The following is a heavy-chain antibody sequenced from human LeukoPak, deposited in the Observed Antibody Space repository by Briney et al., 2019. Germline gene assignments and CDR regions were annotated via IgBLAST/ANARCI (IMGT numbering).Heavy chain of an antibody. V-gene: IGHV3-66*01. CDR2: IYSGGST. CDR1: GFTVSSNY. Sequence: GGSLRLSCAASGFTVSSNYMSWVRQAPGKGLEWVSVIYSGGSTYYADSVKGRFTISRDNAKNSLYLQMSSLRAEDTAVYYCASLDRGYYCPFDYWGQGTLVTVSS. D-gene: IGHD2/OR15-2a*01. J-gene: IGHJ4*02. CDR3: ASLDRGYYCPFDY.